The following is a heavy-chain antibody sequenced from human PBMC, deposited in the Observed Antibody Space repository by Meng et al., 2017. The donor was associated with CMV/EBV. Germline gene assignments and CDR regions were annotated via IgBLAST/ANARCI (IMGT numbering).Heavy chain of an antibody. CDR3: ASEDAFDI. CDR2: INPNSGGT. Sequence: ASVKVSCKASGGTFSSYAISWVRQAPGQGRGWMGWINPNSGGTNYAQKFQGRVTMTRDTSISTAYMELSRLRSDDTAVYYCASEDAFDIWGQGTMVTVSS. J-gene: IGHJ3*02. V-gene: IGHV1-2*02. CDR1: GGTFSSYA.